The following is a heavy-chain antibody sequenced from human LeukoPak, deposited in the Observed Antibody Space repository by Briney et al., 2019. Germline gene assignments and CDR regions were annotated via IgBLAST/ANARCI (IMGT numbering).Heavy chain of an antibody. CDR1: GFTFSNYA. Sequence: PGAALRLSCAASGFTFSNYAMSWVRQAPGKGLEGVTAIRGSGYTTYYAGSVKGRFTIPRDNSKNTLYLQMNSLRAEDTAVYFCAKLVCADCTSSSLTVAFDHWGQGTLVTVSS. CDR3: AKLVCADCTSSSLTVAFDH. CDR2: IRGSGYTT. D-gene: IGHD2-2*01. V-gene: IGHV3-23*01. J-gene: IGHJ4*02.